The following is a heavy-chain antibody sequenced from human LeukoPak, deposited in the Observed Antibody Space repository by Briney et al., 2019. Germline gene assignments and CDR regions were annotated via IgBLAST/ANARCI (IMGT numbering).Heavy chain of an antibody. CDR3: ARPAEPTYYYDSSGYPY. D-gene: IGHD3-22*01. J-gene: IGHJ4*02. V-gene: IGHV4-34*01. CDR1: GGSFSGYY. Sequence: SETLSLTCAVYGGSFSGYYWSWIRQPPGKGLDWIGEINHSGSTNYNPSLKSRVTISVDTSKNQFSLKLSSVTAADTAVYYCARPAEPTYYYDSSGYPYWGQGTLVTVSS. CDR2: INHSGST.